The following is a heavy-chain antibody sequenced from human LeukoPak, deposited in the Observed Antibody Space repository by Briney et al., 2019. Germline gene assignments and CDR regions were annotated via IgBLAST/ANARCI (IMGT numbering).Heavy chain of an antibody. V-gene: IGHV4-4*07. J-gene: IGHJ4*02. CDR2: IYTSGST. Sequence: SETLSLTCTVSGGSSSISSYYWSWIRQPAGKGLEWIGRIYTSGSTNYNPSLKSRVTMSVDTSKNQFSLKLSSVTAADTAVYYRARESGSYSPFDYWGQGTLVTVSS. CDR1: GGSSSISSYY. D-gene: IGHD1-26*01. CDR3: ARESGSYSPFDY.